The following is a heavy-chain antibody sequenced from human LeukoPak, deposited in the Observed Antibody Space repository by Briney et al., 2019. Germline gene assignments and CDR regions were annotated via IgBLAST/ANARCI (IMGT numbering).Heavy chain of an antibody. CDR2: IWHDGSNK. V-gene: IGHV3-33*01. D-gene: IGHD4-17*01. J-gene: IGHJ4*02. CDR1: GFTFSSYG. Sequence: GRSLRLSCAASGFTFSSYGMHWVRQAPGKGLEWVAVIWHDGSNKYYADSVKGRFTISRDNSKNTLYLQMNSLRAEGTAVYYCARAHYDYFDYWGQGTLVTVSS. CDR3: ARAHYDYFDY.